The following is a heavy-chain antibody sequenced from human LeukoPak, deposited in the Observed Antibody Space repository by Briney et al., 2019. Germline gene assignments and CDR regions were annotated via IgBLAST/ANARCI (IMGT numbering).Heavy chain of an antibody. CDR3: ARAEQQLSYTYDAFDI. J-gene: IGHJ3*02. Sequence: GGSLRLSCAASGFTFDDYTMHWVRQTPGKGLEWVSLISWDGSSTFYADSVKGRFTISRDNSKNSLFLQMNTLRTEDTALYYCARAEQQLSYTYDAFDIWGQGTMVTVSS. CDR2: ISWDGSST. V-gene: IGHV3-43*01. D-gene: IGHD6-13*01. CDR1: GFTFDDYT.